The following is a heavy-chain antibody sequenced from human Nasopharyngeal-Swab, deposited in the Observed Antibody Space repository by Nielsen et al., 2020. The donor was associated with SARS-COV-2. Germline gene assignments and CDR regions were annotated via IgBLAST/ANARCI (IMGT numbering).Heavy chain of an antibody. CDR3: AKEAGYYDILTGYYLSLGYGMDV. CDR2: ISYDGSNK. CDR1: GFTFSSYG. Sequence: GGSLRLSCAASGFTFSSYGMHWVRQAPGKGLEWVAVISYDGSNKYYADSVKGRFTISRDNSKNTLYLQMNSLRAEDTAVYYCAKEAGYYDILTGYYLSLGYGMDVWGQGATGTVSS. D-gene: IGHD3-9*01. V-gene: IGHV3-30*18. J-gene: IGHJ6*02.